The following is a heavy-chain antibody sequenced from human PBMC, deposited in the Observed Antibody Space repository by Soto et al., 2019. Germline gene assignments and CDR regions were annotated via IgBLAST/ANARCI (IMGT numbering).Heavy chain of an antibody. CDR2: IFHSGST. CDR3: ARVPDR. J-gene: IGHJ5*02. V-gene: IGHV4-30-2*01. Sequence: PSEALSLPFGVSCGSISRGGYFWSWIRPPPGKGLEWIGYIFHSGSTYYNPSLKSRVTISVDRSKNQFSLKLSSLTAADTSVYYCARVPDRWGQGTLVTVSS. CDR1: CGSISRGGYF. D-gene: IGHD2-2*01.